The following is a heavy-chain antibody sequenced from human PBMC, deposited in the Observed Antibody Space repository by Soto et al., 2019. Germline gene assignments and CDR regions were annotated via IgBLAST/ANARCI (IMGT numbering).Heavy chain of an antibody. CDR1: GFTFTNYK. J-gene: IGHJ3*02. CDR3: AREKDDDSSGYYVAFDM. V-gene: IGHV3-48*02. CDR2: ISRTVSTI. Sequence: GGSLRLSCAASGFTFTNYKMNWVRQAPGRGLEWISYISRTVSTIYYADSVKGRFTISRDNAKNSLYLQMNSLRDEDTAVYYCAREKDDDSSGYYVAFDMWGQGTMVTVSS. D-gene: IGHD3-22*01.